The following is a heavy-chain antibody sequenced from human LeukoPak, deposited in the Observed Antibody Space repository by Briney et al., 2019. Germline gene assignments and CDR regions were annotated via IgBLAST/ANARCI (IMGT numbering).Heavy chain of an antibody. CDR2: INPSGGST. CDR3: ARARRYCSSTSCRYTRGWFDP. V-gene: IGHV1-46*01. Sequence: ASVKVSCKASGYTFTSYYMHWVRQAPGQGLEWMGIINPSGGSTSYAQKFQGRVTMTRDVSTSTVYMELSSLRSEDTAVYYCARARRYCSSTSCRYTRGWFDPWGQGTLVTVSS. D-gene: IGHD2-2*01. CDR1: GYTFTSYY. J-gene: IGHJ5*02.